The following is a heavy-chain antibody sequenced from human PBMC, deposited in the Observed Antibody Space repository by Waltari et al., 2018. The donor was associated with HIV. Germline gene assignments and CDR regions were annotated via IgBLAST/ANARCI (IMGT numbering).Heavy chain of an antibody. D-gene: IGHD3-9*01. CDR2: ISSSSSTI. CDR3: AREDQPYYDILTGLDY. J-gene: IGHJ4*02. V-gene: IGHV3-48*01. CDR1: GFTFSSYS. Sequence: GGSLRLSCAASGFTFSSYSMNWVRQAPGKGLEWVSYISSSSSTIYYADSVKGRFTISRDNAKNSLYLQMNSLRAEDTAVYYCAREDQPYYDILTGLDYWGQGTLVTVSS.